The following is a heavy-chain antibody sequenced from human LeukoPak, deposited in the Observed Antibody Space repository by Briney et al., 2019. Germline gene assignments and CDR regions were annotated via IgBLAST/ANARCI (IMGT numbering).Heavy chain of an antibody. J-gene: IGHJ4*02. V-gene: IGHV4-59*01. CDR1: GGSISSYY. CDR2: IYYSGST. CDR3: ARGSHGWSSGYYHGFDY. Sequence: SETLSLTCTVSGGSISSYYWSWNRQPPGKGLEWIGYIYYSGSTNYNPSLKSRVTISVDTSKNQFSLKLSSVTAADTAVCYCARGSHGWSSGYYHGFDYWGQGTLVTVSS. D-gene: IGHD3-22*01.